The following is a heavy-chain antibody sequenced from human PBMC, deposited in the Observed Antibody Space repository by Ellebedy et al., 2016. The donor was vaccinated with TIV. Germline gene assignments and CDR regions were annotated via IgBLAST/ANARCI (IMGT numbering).Heavy chain of an antibody. J-gene: IGHJ4*02. CDR1: GFTFSNYW. V-gene: IGHV3-7*01. CDR2: INQDGSER. CDR3: ARDQWLGRAYYFDY. Sequence: GGSLRLSCAASGFTFSNYWMTWVRQAPGKGLEWVANINQDGSERNYVDSVRGRFAISRDNAKNSLYLQMNSLGDEDTAVYYCARDQWLGRAYYFDYWGQGTLVTVSS. D-gene: IGHD6-19*01.